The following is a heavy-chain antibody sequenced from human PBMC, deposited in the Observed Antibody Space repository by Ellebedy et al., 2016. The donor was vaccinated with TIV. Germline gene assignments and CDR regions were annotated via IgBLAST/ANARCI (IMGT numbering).Heavy chain of an antibody. CDR2: IYYSGST. V-gene: IGHV4-59*01. J-gene: IGHJ2*01. CDR3: ARDLRSNWYFDL. CDR1: GGSISSYY. Sequence: MPSETLSLTCTVSGGSISSYYWSWIRQPPGKGLEWIGYIYYSGSTNYNPSLKSRVTISVDTSKNQFSLKLSSVTAADTAVYYCARDLRSNWYFDLWGRGTLVTVSS. D-gene: IGHD6-6*01.